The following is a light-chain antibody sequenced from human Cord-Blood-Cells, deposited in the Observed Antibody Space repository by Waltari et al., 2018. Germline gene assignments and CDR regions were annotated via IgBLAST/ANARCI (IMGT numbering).Light chain of an antibody. Sequence: QSALTQPASVSGSPGQSITISCTGTSSAVGGYNLVSWYHQHPGKAPKLMIYEGSKPPSGVSHRFSGSKAGNTSSLTISGLQAEDEADYYCCSYAGSSTVFGAGTKVTVL. CDR1: SSAVGGYNL. V-gene: IGLV2-23*03. J-gene: IGLJ1*01. CDR2: EGS. CDR3: CSYAGSSTV.